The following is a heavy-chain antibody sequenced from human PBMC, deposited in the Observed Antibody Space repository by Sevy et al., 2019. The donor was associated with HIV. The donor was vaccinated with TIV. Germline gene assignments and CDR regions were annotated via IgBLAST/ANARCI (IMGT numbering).Heavy chain of an antibody. CDR1: GGSISSSSYY. D-gene: IGHD6-13*01. CDR2: IYYSGST. Sequence: SETLSLTCTVSGGSISSSSYYWGWIRQPPGKGLEWIGRIYYSGSTYYNPSLKSRVTISVDTSKNQFSLKLSSVTAADTAVYYCARISAAAVLFDYWGQGTLVTVSS. CDR3: ARISAAAVLFDY. V-gene: IGHV4-39*01. J-gene: IGHJ4*02.